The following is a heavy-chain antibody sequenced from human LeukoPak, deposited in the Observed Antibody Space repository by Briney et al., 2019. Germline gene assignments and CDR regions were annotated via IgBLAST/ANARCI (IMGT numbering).Heavy chain of an antibody. V-gene: IGHV3-74*01. CDR1: GFSFGSYW. CDR2: IKSDRGST. J-gene: IGHJ3*02. Sequence: PGGSLRLSCAASGFSFGSYWLHWVRQAPGNGLVWVSRIKSDRGSTSYADSVKGRVTITRDNDKNTLYLQMNSLRVEDAAVYYCATVGGVSGRAFDMWGQGTVVTVSS. CDR3: ATVGGVSGRAFDM. D-gene: IGHD2-8*01.